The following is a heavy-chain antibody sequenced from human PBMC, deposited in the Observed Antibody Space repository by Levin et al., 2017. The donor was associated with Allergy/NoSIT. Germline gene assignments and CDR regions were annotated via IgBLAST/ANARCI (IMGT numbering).Heavy chain of an antibody. CDR2: IYYSGST. Sequence: SQTLSLTCTVSNGSISGSAYYWGWIRQPPGKGLEWIGTIYYSGSTYYNPSLKSRVTISIDTSKNQFSLKLSSVTAADTAMYYCARVINYAWGNYRRPDDYWGQGTLVTVSS. CDR3: ARVINYAWGNYRRPDDY. V-gene: IGHV4-39*07. CDR1: NGSISGSAYY. D-gene: IGHD3-16*02. J-gene: IGHJ4*02.